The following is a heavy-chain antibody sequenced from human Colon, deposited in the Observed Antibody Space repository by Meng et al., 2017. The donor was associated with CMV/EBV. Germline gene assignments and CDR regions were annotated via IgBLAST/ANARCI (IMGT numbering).Heavy chain of an antibody. D-gene: IGHD1-26*01. CDR1: GGSFRKYP. Sequence: SVKVSCKASGGSFRKYPITWVRQAPGQGLEWMGGIISIFGTANFAQKFQGRVTITTDETTSTDYMELSSLRSDDTAVYYCARDSPPSGNYARMDVWGQGTTVTVSS. J-gene: IGHJ6*02. V-gene: IGHV1-69*05. CDR3: ARDSPPSGNYARMDV. CDR2: IISIFGTA.